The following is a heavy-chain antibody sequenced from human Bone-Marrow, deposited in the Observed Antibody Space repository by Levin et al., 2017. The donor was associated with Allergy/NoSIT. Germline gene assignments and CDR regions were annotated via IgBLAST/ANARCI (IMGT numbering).Heavy chain of an antibody. J-gene: IGHJ4*02. Sequence: SETLSLTCTVSGGSIRTTSFYWGWIRQPPGKGLEWIGSINYSGNTFYNQSLKSRVTISVDTSKNQFSLNLTSVTAADPSVYYCARNTGFCSGGTCYLPNVDYWGQGTLVTGSS. CDR2: INYSGNT. CDR3: ARNTGFCSGGTCYLPNVDY. D-gene: IGHD2-15*01. V-gene: IGHV4-39*07. CDR1: GGSIRTTSFY.